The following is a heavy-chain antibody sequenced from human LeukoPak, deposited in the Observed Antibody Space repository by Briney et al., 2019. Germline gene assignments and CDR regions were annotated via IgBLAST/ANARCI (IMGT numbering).Heavy chain of an antibody. V-gene: IGHV3-74*01. CDR3: AKESGYDVDLEY. CDR2: INTDGSTT. CDR1: GFTFSTYW. J-gene: IGHJ4*02. Sequence: GGSLRLSCAGSGFTFSTYWMHWVRQAPGGGLVWVSGINTDGSTTSYADSVKGRFTISRDNAENTVYLQMSSLRAEDTAVYYCAKESGYDVDLEYWGQGALVTVSS. D-gene: IGHD5-12*01.